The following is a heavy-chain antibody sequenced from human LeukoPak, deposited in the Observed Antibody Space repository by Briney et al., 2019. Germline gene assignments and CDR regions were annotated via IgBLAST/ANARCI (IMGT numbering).Heavy chain of an antibody. CDR2: IRSKANSYAT. J-gene: IGHJ3*02. CDR3: TRWGGSNAFDI. V-gene: IGHV3-73*01. CDR1: GFTFSGSA. D-gene: IGHD3-16*01. Sequence: GGSLRLSCAASGFTFSGSAMHWVRQASGKGLEWVGRIRSKANSYATAYAASVKGRFTSSRDDSKNTAYLQMNSLKTEDTAVYYCTRWGGSNAFDIWGQGTMVTVSS.